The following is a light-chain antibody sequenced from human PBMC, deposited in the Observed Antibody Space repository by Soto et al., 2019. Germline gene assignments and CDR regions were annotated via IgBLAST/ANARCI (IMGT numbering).Light chain of an antibody. V-gene: IGKV3-20*01. CDR2: GAS. J-gene: IGKJ4*01. CDR3: QQFSSYPLT. Sequence: EILLTQSPGTLSLSPGERATLSCRASQSVSNNYLAWYQQKPGQAPRIPIYGASNRDTGIPDRFSGSGSGTDFTLTISRLEPEDFVVYYCQQFSSYPLTFGGGTKVDI. CDR1: QSVSNNY.